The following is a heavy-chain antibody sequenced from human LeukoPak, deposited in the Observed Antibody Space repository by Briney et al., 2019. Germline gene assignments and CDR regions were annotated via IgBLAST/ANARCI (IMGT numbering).Heavy chain of an antibody. CDR1: GFMFSASA. Sequence: PGVSLRLSCAASGFMFSASAMTWVRQAPGKGLDWVSDISGSGGVTYYADSVKGRFTISRDNSKSALYLQMNSLKAEDTALYFCAKLRTTVLSPADFWGQGALVTVSS. CDR3: AKLRTTVLSPADF. V-gene: IGHV3-23*01. D-gene: IGHD4-23*01. CDR2: ISGSGGVT. J-gene: IGHJ4*02.